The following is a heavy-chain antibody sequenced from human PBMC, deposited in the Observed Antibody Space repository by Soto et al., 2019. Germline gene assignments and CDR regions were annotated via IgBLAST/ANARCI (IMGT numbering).Heavy chain of an antibody. J-gene: IGHJ4*02. CDR1: GXTVSSYA. Sequence: GSLRLSWASSGXTVSSYAMHWVRQAPGKGLEWVEVIWYDGSNKYYADSVKGRFTISIYNSKNTVYLQMNILIADYTALYYFARDSSDSSGYPDYWGQGTLGTVSS. CDR3: ARDSSDSSGYPDY. D-gene: IGHD3-22*01. V-gene: IGHV3-33*01. CDR2: IWYDGSNK.